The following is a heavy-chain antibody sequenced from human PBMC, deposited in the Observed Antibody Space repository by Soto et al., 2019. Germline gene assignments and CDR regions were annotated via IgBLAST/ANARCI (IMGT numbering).Heavy chain of an antibody. CDR2: ISVYNGNT. V-gene: IGHV1-18*01. D-gene: IGHD6-13*01. CDR1: DYTFTSYG. CDR3: ARSGSSWNLREFDY. J-gene: IGHJ4*02. Sequence: VPLVQSGAEVKKPGASVKVSCKASDYTFTSYGIIWVRQAPGQGLEWIGWISVYNGNTNYAQKFRGRVTMTTDISTTTAYMEMRSLRSDDTAVYYCARSGSSWNLREFDYWGQGTLVTVSS.